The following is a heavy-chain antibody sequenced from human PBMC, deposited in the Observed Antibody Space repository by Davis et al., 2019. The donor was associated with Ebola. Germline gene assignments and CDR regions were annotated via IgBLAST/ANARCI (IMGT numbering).Heavy chain of an antibody. D-gene: IGHD3-3*01. CDR1: GGSVSNYY. CDR2: IYYRGST. J-gene: IGHJ6*02. CDR3: ASLGWVYYDFWSGYSNYGMDV. V-gene: IGHV4-59*08. Sequence: MPSETLSLTCTVSGGSVSNYYWSWIRQPPGKGLEWIGYIYYRGSTNYNPSLKSRVTISVDTSKNQFSLKLSSVTAADTAVYYCASLGWVYYDFWSGYSNYGMDVWGQGTTVTVSS.